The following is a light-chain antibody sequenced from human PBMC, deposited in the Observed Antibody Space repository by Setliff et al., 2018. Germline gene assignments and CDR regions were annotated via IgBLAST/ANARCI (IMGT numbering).Light chain of an antibody. CDR3: SSYVASDNPEV. CDR2: EVS. CDR1: SSDIGAYKY. V-gene: IGLV2-8*01. J-gene: IGLJ1*01. Sequence: QSALTQPPSASGSPGQSLTISCTGTSSDIGAYKYVSWYQQHPGKAPKLMIYEVSQRPSGVPDRFSGSKSGNTASLTVSGLQADDEADYYCSSYVASDNPEVFGTGTKVTVL.